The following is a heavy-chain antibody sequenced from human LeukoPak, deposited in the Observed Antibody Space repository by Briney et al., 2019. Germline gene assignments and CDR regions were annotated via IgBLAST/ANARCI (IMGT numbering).Heavy chain of an antibody. J-gene: IGHJ5*02. CDR3: ASLITFGGVIA. V-gene: IGHV3-21*01. CDR1: GFTVSSNY. Sequence: PGGSLRLSCAASGFTVSSNYMSWVRQAPGKGLEWVSSISSSSSYIYYADSVKGRFTISRDNAKNSLYLQMNSLRAEDTAVYYCASLITFGGVIAWGQGTLVTVSS. CDR2: ISSSSSYI. D-gene: IGHD3-16*02.